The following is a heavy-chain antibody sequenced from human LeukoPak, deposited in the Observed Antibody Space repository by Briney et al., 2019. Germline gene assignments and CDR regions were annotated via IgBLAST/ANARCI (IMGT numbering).Heavy chain of an antibody. J-gene: IGHJ6*02. Sequence: SETLSLTCTVSGGSISSYYWSCIRQPPGKGLEWIGYIYYSGSTNYNPSLKSRVTISVDTSKNQFSLKLSSVTAADTAVYYCARDYYDSSGYYGMDVWGQGTTVTVSS. D-gene: IGHD3-22*01. CDR2: IYYSGST. CDR1: GGSISSYY. V-gene: IGHV4-59*01. CDR3: ARDYYDSSGYYGMDV.